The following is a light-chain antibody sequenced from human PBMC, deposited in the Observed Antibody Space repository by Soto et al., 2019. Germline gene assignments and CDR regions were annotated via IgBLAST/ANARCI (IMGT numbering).Light chain of an antibody. Sequence: QSVLTRRPSVSAAPGQRVTISCSGSSSNIGGNSVSWYQQLPGTAPKLLIYDDDKRPSGIPDRFSGSKSGTSATLGITGFQTGDEADYYCGSWDSSLSAYVFGTGTKVTVL. J-gene: IGLJ1*01. CDR3: GSWDSSLSAYV. CDR1: SSNIGGNS. CDR2: DDD. V-gene: IGLV1-51*01.